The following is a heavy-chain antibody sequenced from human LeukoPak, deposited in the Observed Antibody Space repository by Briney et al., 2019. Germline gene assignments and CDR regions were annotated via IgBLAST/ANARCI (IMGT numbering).Heavy chain of an antibody. V-gene: IGHV3-74*01. CDR2: INSDGSST. Sequence: SGGSLRLSCAASGFTLSSYWMHWVRQAPGKGLVCVSRINSDGSSTSYADSVKGRFTISRDNSKNTMYLQMNSLRADDTAVYYCVKSVAGTRGWFDSWGQGTLVIVSS. CDR3: VKSVAGTRGWFDS. CDR1: GFTLSSYW. J-gene: IGHJ5*01.